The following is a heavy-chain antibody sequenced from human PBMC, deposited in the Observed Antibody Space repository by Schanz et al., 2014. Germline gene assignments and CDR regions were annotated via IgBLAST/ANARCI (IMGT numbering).Heavy chain of an antibody. V-gene: IGHV1-69*02. CDR1: RSTFSSYT. CDR3: AMGTMPGTFDI. D-gene: IGHD5-12*01. CDR2: FIPILDVG. Sequence: QVQLVQSGAEVKKPGSSVKVSCKASRSTFSSYTISWVRQARGQGLEWVGRFIPILDVGNYAQQFQGRVTVTADKSTSTAYMELSSLRYEDTALYYCAMGTMPGTFDIWGQGTMVTVSS. J-gene: IGHJ3*02.